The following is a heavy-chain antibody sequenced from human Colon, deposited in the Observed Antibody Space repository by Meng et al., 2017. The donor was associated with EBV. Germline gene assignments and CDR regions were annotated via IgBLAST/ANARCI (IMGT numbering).Heavy chain of an antibody. Sequence: GQLQESGPGLVEPSQTLSLTCTVSGGSMSIGNYYWSWIRQPPGKGLEWIGYIHHSGSAYYNPSLKSRVSISVDTSKNQFSLNLNSMTAADTAVYYCASFDHIPRRNYFDYWGQGTLVTVSS. CDR3: ASFDHIPRRNYFDY. CDR1: GGSMSIGNYY. CDR2: IHHSGSA. J-gene: IGHJ4*02. V-gene: IGHV4-30-4*01. D-gene: IGHD2-21*01.